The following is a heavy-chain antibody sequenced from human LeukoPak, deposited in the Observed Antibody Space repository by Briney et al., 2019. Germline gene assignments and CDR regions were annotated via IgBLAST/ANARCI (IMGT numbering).Heavy chain of an antibody. Sequence: PGGSLRLSCAASGFTFSDYYMTWVRQAPGKGLEWVSYISSSSNTIYYRDSVEGRLTVSRDNANKSLYLQMNNLRVEDTAVYYCARRAMGGTSFDYWGQGTLVTVSS. CDR3: ARRAMGGTSFDY. D-gene: IGHD1-26*01. CDR1: GFTFSDYY. CDR2: ISSSSNTI. J-gene: IGHJ4*02. V-gene: IGHV3-11*04.